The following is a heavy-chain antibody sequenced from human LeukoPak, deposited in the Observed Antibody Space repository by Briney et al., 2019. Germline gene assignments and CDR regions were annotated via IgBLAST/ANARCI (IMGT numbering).Heavy chain of an antibody. D-gene: IGHD3-16*01. CDR3: AREGGAFDI. V-gene: IGHV3-7*05. J-gene: IGHJ3*02. CDR2: IKQDGSEK. CDR1: GFTFSTYE. Sequence: PGGSLRLSCAASGFTFSTYEMNWVRQAPGKGLEWVANIKQDGSEKSYVNSVKGRFTISRDNAKNSLYLQMNSLRAEDTAVYYCAREGGAFDIWGQGAMVTVSS.